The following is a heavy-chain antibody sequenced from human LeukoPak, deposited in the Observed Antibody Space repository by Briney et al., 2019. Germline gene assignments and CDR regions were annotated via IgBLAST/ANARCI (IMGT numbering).Heavy chain of an antibody. CDR1: GYSFTSYW. J-gene: IGHJ4*02. Sequence: GESLQISCQGSGYSFTSYWIGWVRQMPGKGLEWMGIIYPGDSDTRYSPSFQGQVTISADKSISTAYLQWSSLKASDTAMYYCARRDSLYGDPFDYWGQGTLVTVSS. D-gene: IGHD2-21*02. CDR3: ARRDSLYGDPFDY. CDR2: IYPGDSDT. V-gene: IGHV5-51*01.